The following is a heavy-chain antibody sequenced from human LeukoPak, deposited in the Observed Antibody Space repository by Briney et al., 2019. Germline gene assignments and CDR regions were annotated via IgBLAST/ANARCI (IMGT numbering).Heavy chain of an antibody. CDR1: GFTFSSYA. J-gene: IGHJ6*03. CDR3: ARDEIVVVAATVEYYYYMDV. D-gene: IGHD2-15*01. Sequence: GGSLRLSCAASGFTFSSYAMSWVRQAPEKGLEWVSAISGSGGSTYYADSVKGRFTIARDNARNSLYLQMNSLRAEDTAVYYCARDEIVVVAATVEYYYYMDVWGTGTTVTVSS. CDR2: ISGSGGST. V-gene: IGHV3-23*01.